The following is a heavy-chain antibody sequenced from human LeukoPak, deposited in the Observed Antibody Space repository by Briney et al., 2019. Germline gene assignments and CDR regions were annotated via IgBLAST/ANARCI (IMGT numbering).Heavy chain of an antibody. J-gene: IGHJ5*02. CDR3: ARGSYSSSWYVQRGQWFDP. D-gene: IGHD6-13*01. CDR1: GGSFSGYY. CDR2: INHSGST. V-gene: IGHV4-34*01. Sequence: SATLSLTCAVYGGSFSGYYWSWIRQPPGKGLEWIGEINHSGSTNYNPSLKSRVTISVDTSKNPFSLKLSSVTAADTTVYYCARGSYSSSWYVQRGQWFDPWGQGTLVTVSS.